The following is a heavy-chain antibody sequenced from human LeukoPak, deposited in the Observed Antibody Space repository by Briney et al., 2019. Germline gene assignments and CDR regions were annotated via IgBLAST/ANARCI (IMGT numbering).Heavy chain of an antibody. CDR1: GFTFSNYG. Sequence: GGSLRLSCAASGFTFSNYGIHWVRQAPGEGLEWVAVISYDGNNKYYADSVKGRFTISRDNSKNTLFLQMNSLRAEDTAVYYCAKGVDYCSGGSCPADYWGPGTLVTVSS. CDR2: ISYDGNNK. D-gene: IGHD2-15*01. CDR3: AKGVDYCSGGSCPADY. V-gene: IGHV3-30*18. J-gene: IGHJ4*02.